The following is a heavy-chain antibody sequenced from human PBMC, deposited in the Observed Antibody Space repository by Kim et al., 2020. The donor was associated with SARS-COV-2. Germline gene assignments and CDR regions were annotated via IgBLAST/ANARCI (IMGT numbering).Heavy chain of an antibody. J-gene: IGHJ2*01. CDR3: ARAPYVQFDL. D-gene: IGHD2-8*01. Sequence: SETLSLTCTVSGGSISTSNYFWGWIRQPPGKGLVWVVNIYYSGSTYYNPSLVSRVTISVDTSKNQFSLKLSSVTAADMAVYYCARAPYVQFDLWGRGTLVTVSS. CDR2: IYYSGST. V-gene: IGHV4-39*01. CDR1: GGSISTSNYF.